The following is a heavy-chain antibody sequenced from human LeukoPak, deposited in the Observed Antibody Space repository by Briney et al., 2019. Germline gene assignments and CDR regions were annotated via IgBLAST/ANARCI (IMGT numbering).Heavy chain of an antibody. CDR1: GFTFSDYY. V-gene: IGHV3-11*01. CDR2: ISGSSISK. D-gene: IGHD3-22*01. J-gene: IGHJ4*02. Sequence: PGGSLRLSCAASGFTFSDYYMSWIRQAPGKGLEWVSYISGSSISKYYADSVKGRFTISRDNAKNSLYLQMNSLRAEDTAVYYCAVAILITEPIDYWGQGTLVTVSS. CDR3: AVAILITEPIDY.